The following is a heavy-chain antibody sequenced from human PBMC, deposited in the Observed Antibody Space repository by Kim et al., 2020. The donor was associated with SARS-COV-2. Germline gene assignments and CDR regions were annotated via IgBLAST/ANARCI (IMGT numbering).Heavy chain of an antibody. D-gene: IGHD3-3*01. CDR1: GYTFTSYA. J-gene: IGHJ4*02. CDR3: ARDPRLTIFGVVIAPLYYFDY. V-gene: IGHV1-3*01. CDR2: INAGNGNT. Sequence: ASVKVSCKASGYTFTSYAMHWVRQAPGQRLEWMGWINAGNGNTKYSQKFQGRVTITRDTSASTAYMELSSLGSEDTAVYYCARDPRLTIFGVVIAPLYYFDYWGQGTLVTVSS.